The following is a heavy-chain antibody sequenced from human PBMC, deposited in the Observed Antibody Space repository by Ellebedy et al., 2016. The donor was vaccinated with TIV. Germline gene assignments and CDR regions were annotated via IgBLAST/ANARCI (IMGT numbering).Heavy chain of an antibody. D-gene: IGHD3-22*01. Sequence: MPSETLSLTCTVSGGSISSGDYYWSWIRQPPGKGLEWIGYIYYSGSTYYNPSLKSRVSISVDTSKHQFSLKLSSVTAADTAVYYCARFITMVVVVMPSDAFDIWGQGTMVTVSS. CDR2: IYYSGST. CDR3: ARFITMVVVVMPSDAFDI. CDR1: GGSISSGDYY. J-gene: IGHJ3*02. V-gene: IGHV4-30-4*01.